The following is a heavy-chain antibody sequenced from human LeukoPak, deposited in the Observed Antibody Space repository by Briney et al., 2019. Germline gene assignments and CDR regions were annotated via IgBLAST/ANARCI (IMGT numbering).Heavy chain of an antibody. J-gene: IGHJ4*02. V-gene: IGHV1-46*01. CDR1: GYGFTSNY. Sequence: ASVKVSCTASGYGFTSNYIHWVRQAPGQGLEWMGMICPRDGSTSYAQKFQGRVTVTRDTSTSTVHMELSGLRSEDTAVYYCARDQEAFDYWGQGTLVTVSS. CDR3: ARDQEAFDY. CDR2: ICPRDGST.